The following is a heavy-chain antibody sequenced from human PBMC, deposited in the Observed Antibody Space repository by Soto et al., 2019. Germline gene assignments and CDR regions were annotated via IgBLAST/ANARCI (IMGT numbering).Heavy chain of an antibody. CDR2: IYYSGST. D-gene: IGHD1-26*01. Sequence: SETLSLTCTVSGGSISSSSYYWGWIRQPPGKGLEWIGSIYYSGSTYYNPSLKSRVTISVDTSKNQFSLKLSSVTAADTAVYYCARSGSYSYYFDYWGQGTLVTVSS. J-gene: IGHJ4*02. V-gene: IGHV4-39*01. CDR1: GGSISSSSYY. CDR3: ARSGSYSYYFDY.